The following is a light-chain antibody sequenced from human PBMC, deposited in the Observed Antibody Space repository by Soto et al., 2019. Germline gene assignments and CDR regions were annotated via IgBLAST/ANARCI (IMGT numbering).Light chain of an antibody. V-gene: IGKV3-20*01. CDR1: QGVSSSY. CDR3: QQYGSSSIT. J-gene: IGKJ1*01. Sequence: FTQSSATLSFFSRGRITLPCRACQGVSSSYLAWYQQKPGQAPRLLIYGASSRATGIPDRFSGSGSGTDFTLTISRLEPEDFAVYYCQQYGSSSITFGQGTKVDI. CDR2: GAS.